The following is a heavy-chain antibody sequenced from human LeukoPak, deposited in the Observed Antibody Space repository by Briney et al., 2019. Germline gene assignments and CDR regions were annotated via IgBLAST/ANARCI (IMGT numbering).Heavy chain of an antibody. J-gene: IGHJ4*02. CDR2: IIPIFGTA. CDR3: ARGLGSSSWYYFDY. D-gene: IGHD6-13*01. V-gene: IGHV1-69*13. Sequence: ASVKVSCKASGYTFTSYGISWVRQAPGQGLEWMGGIIPIFGTANYAQKFQGRVTITADESTSTAYMELSSLRSEDTAVYYCARGLGSSSWYYFDYWGQGTLVTVSS. CDR1: GYTFTSYG.